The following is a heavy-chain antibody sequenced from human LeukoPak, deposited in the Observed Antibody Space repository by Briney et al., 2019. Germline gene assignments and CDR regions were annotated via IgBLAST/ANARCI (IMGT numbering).Heavy chain of an antibody. D-gene: IGHD6-19*01. CDR2: INAGNGNT. V-gene: IGHV1-3*03. CDR1: GYTFTSYA. J-gene: IGHJ3*02. Sequence: ASVKVSCKASGYTFTSYAMHWVRQAPGQRLEWMGWINAGNGNTKYSQEFQGRVTITRDTSASTAYMELSGLRSEDMAVYYCARDSRGKQLDAFDIWGQGTMVTVSS. CDR3: ARDSRGKQLDAFDI.